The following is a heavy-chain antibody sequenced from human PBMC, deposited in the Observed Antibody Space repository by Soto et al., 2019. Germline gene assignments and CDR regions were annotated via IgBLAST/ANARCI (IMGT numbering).Heavy chain of an antibody. CDR2: IYSRDSDT. V-gene: IGHV5-51*01. CDR1: GYTFTNYL. D-gene: IGHD3-9*01. CDR3: AATILYYGMAV. J-gene: IGHJ6*02. Sequence: VEYLKISCKGFGYTFTNYLLGLVRQTPGKGPELVGIIYSRDSDTKYTPSFQCQVTISAHKSITTTYLQWICLHSSHTPIYYCAATILYYGMAVWAQGISFTVSS.